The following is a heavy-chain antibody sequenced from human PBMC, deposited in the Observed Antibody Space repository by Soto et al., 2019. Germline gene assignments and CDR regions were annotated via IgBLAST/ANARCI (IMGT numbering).Heavy chain of an antibody. J-gene: IGHJ5*02. CDR2: ISSSSRTI. D-gene: IGHD5-12*01. CDR1: GFTFSNYA. CDR3: AREWDGDGYNSGWFDP. Sequence: GGSLRLSCASSGFTFSNYAMNWVRQAPGKGLEWVSYISSSSRTIYCADSVKGRFTISGDDAKNSLYLQMNSLRAEDTAVYYCAREWDGDGYNSGWFDPWGQGTLVTVSS. V-gene: IGHV3-48*01.